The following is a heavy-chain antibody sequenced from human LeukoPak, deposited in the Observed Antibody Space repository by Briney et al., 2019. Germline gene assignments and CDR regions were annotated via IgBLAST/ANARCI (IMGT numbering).Heavy chain of an antibody. CDR3: ARLEVAAAAPNWFDP. D-gene: IGHD6-13*01. Sequence: PSETLSLTCAVYGGSFSGYYWSWIRQPPGKWLEWIGEINHSGSTNYNPSLKSRVTISVDTSKNQFSLKLSSVTAADTAVYYCARLEVAAAAPNWFDPWGQGTLVTVSS. CDR1: GGSFSGYY. V-gene: IGHV4-34*01. J-gene: IGHJ5*02. CDR2: INHSGST.